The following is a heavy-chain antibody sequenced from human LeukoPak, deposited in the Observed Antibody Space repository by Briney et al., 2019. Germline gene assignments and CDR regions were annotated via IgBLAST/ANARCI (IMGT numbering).Heavy chain of an antibody. CDR3: AREGFIAGAGNDY. D-gene: IGHD6-19*01. CDR2: ISSSSSYI. J-gene: IGHJ4*02. Sequence: GSLRLSCTASGFTFRSYIMNWVRQAPGKGLEGVSSISSSSSYIYYADSVKGRFTISRDDAKNSLYLQMNSLRAEDTAVYYCAREGFIAGAGNDYWGQGTLVTVSS. CDR1: GFTFRSYI. V-gene: IGHV3-21*01.